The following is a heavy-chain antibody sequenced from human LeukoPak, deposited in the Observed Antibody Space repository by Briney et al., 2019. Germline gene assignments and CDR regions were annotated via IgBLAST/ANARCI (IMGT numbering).Heavy chain of an antibody. Sequence: PGGSLRLSCAASGFTVSSNYMSWVRQAPGKGLECVSVIYSGGSTYYADSVKGQFTISRDDSKNTLYLQMNSLRAEDTAVYYCARHSHPSYDILTVGRLANRTDYWGQGTLVTVSS. CDR1: GFTVSSNY. V-gene: IGHV3-53*01. D-gene: IGHD3-9*01. J-gene: IGHJ4*02. CDR3: ARHSHPSYDILTVGRLANRTDY. CDR2: IYSGGST.